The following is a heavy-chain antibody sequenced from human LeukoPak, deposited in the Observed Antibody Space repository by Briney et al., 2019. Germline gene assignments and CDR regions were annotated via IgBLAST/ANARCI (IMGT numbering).Heavy chain of an antibody. CDR1: GGSISSSNW. CDR2: IYHSGST. D-gene: IGHD6-13*01. CDR3: ARTPGTAAAESDY. J-gene: IGHJ4*02. Sequence: PSGTLSLTCAVSGGSISSSNWWSWVRQPPGKGLEWIGEIYHSGSTNYNPSLKSRVTISVDKSKNQFSLKLSSVTAADTAVYYCARTPGTAAAESDYWGQGTLVTVSS. V-gene: IGHV4-4*02.